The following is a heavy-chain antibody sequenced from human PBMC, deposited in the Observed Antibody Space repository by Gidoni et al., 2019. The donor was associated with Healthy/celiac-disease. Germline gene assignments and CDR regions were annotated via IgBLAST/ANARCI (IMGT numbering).Heavy chain of an antibody. V-gene: IGHV3-11*01. CDR2: ISSSGSTI. J-gene: IGHJ3*02. CDR3: ARKWFGEFSAFDI. Sequence: QVQLVESGGGLVKPGGSLSLSCAASGFPFSAYYMSWIRQAPGKGREWVSYISSSGSTIYYADSVKGRFTISRDNAKNSLYLQMNSLRAEDTAVYYCARKWFGEFSAFDIWGQGTMVTVSS. CDR1: GFPFSAYY. D-gene: IGHD3-10*01.